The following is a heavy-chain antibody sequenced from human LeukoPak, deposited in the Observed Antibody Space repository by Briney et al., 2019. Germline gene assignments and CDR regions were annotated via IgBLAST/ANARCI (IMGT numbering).Heavy chain of an antibody. CDR3: ARDKRVGPTLFDY. CDR1: VFTFSSYG. V-gene: IGHV3-30*02. J-gene: IGHJ4*02. Sequence: GGSLRLSCAASVFTFSSYGMYWVRQAPGKGLEWVAFIQFDGNNQYYADSVKGRFTISRDNAKNSLFLQMNSLRVEDTAVYYCARDKRVGPTLFDYWGEGTLVTVSS. D-gene: IGHD1-26*01. CDR2: IQFDGNNQ.